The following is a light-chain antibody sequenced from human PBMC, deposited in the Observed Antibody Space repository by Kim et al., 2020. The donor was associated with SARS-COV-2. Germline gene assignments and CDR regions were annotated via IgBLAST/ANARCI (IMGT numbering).Light chain of an antibody. CDR3: QQRTDWPLT. Sequence: DIVLTQSPATLSLSPGESVTLSCRASQNISIYLAWYRQRPGQPPSLLIYDAAKRATGIPARFSGGGSGVDFTLTINSLEPDDFAVYYCQQRTDWPLTFGGGTKVDI. CDR2: DAA. J-gene: IGKJ4*01. CDR1: QNISIY. V-gene: IGKV3-11*01.